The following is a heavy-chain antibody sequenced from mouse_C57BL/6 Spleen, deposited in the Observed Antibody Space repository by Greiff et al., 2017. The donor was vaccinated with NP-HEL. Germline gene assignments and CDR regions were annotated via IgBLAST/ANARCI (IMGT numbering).Heavy chain of an antibody. CDR3: ARGLLVMDY. D-gene: IGHD2-3*01. V-gene: IGHV5-16*01. CDR1: GFTFSDYY. J-gene: IGHJ4*01. CDR2: INYDGSST. Sequence: EVKVVESEGGLVQPGSSMKLSCTASGFTFSDYYMAWVRQVPEKGLEWVANINYDGSSTYYLDSLKSRFIISRDNAKNILYLQMSSLKSEDTATYYCARGLLVMDYWGQGTSVTVSS.